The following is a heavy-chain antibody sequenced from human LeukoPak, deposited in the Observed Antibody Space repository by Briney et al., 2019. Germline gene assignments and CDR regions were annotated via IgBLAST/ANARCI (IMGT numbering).Heavy chain of an antibody. CDR2: IYYSGST. J-gene: IGHJ4*02. CDR3: ARDRLGLPVDY. Sequence: SETLSLTCTVSGGSISTYYWTWIRQPPGKGPEWIGHIYYSGSTNYNPSLKSRVTMSVDTSKNQFSLKLNSVTAADTAVYYCARDRLGLPVDYWGRGTLVTVSS. D-gene: IGHD3-16*01. V-gene: IGHV4-59*01. CDR1: GGSISTYY.